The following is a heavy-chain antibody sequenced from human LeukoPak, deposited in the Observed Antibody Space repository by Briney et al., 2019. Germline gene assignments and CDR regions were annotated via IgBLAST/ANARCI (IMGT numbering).Heavy chain of an antibody. D-gene: IGHD6-13*01. J-gene: IGHJ6*02. V-gene: IGHV4-59*02. CDR3: ARGLWLASAGTYYYGMDV. CDR2: IYYSGST. CDR1: GGSVTGYY. Sequence: SETLSLTCTVSGGSVTGYYWSWIRQPPGKRLEWIGYIYYSGSTNYNPSLKTRVTISVDTSKNQFSLKLSSVTAADTAVYYCARGLWLASAGTYYYGMDVWGQGTTVTVSS.